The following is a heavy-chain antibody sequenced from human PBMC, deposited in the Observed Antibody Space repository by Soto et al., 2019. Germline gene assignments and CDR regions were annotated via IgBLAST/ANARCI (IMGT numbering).Heavy chain of an antibody. J-gene: IGHJ6*02. Sequence: GGSLKISCKGSGYSFTSYWISLVRQMPGKGLEVMGRIDPSDSYTNYSPSFQGHVTISADKSISTAYLQWSSLKASDTAMYYCASLLTTVTTDYYYGMDVWGQGTTVTVSS. CDR1: GYSFTSYW. D-gene: IGHD4-17*01. CDR3: ASLLTTVTTDYYYGMDV. CDR2: IDPSDSYT. V-gene: IGHV5-10-1*01.